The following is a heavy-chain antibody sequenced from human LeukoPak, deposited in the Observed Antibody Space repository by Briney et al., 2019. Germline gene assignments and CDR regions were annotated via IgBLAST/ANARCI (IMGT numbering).Heavy chain of an antibody. V-gene: IGHV3-21*01. CDR2: ISSSSSYI. D-gene: IGHD3-10*01. CDR3: ESHGSGSYYIPDY. CDR1: GFTFSSYS. Sequence: GGSLRLSCAASGFTFSSYSMNWVRQAPGKGLEWVSSISSSSSYIYYADSVKGRFTISRDNAKNSLYLQMNRLRAEDTAVYYCESHGSGSYYIPDYWGQGTLVTVSS. J-gene: IGHJ4*02.